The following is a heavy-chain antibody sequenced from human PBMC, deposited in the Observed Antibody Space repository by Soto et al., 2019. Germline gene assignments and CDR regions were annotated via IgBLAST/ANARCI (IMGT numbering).Heavy chain of an antibody. J-gene: IGHJ4*02. CDR1: GFTFSSYS. CDR3: ARAPGYSYGFPLFDY. Sequence: EVQLVESGGGLVKPGGSLRLSCAASGFTFSSYSMNWVRQAPGKGLEWVSSISSSSSYIYYADSVKGRFTISRDNAKNSLYLQMNSLRAEDTAVYYCARAPGYSYGFPLFDYWGQGTLVTVSS. D-gene: IGHD5-18*01. CDR2: ISSSSSYI. V-gene: IGHV3-21*01.